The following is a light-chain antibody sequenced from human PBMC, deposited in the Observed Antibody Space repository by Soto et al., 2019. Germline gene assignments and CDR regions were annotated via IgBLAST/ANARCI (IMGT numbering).Light chain of an antibody. CDR1: QTISSW. Sequence: DIQMTQSPSTLSGSVGDRVTITCRASQTISSWLAWYQQKPGKAPKLLIYKASTLTSGVPSRFSGSGSGTEVTLTISSLRPDDFATYYCQHYNRYSEAFGQGTKVELK. J-gene: IGKJ1*01. V-gene: IGKV1-5*03. CDR3: QHYNRYSEA. CDR2: KAS.